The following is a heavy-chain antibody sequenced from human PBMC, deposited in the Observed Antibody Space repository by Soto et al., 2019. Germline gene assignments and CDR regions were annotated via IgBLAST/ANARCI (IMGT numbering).Heavy chain of an antibody. J-gene: IGHJ6*01. V-gene: IGHV4-4*07. Sequence: QVQLQESGPGLVKPWETLSLTCTVSGGSISSYYWSWIRQPAWKGLEWIGRIYSGGGTNYNPSLKSRLSMSVDTSKKKFSLKLSSVTAADTAVYYCARGAAAGVDYGMGVWGRGTTVTVSA. D-gene: IGHD6-13*01. CDR3: ARGAAAGVDYGMGV. CDR2: IYSGGGT. CDR1: GGSISSYY.